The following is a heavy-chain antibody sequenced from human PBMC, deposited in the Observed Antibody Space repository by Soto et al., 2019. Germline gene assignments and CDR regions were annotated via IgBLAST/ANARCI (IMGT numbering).Heavy chain of an antibody. D-gene: IGHD2-21*01. Sequence: PSETLSLTCAVSGGSISSTNWWSWVRQPPGKGLEWIGYIYYSGSTNYSPSLKSRVTISVDTSKNQFSLKLSSVTAADTAVYYCAREFLYYFDYWGQGTLVTVSS. J-gene: IGHJ4*02. CDR3: AREFLYYFDY. CDR2: IYYSGST. V-gene: IGHV4-4*02. CDR1: GGSISSTNW.